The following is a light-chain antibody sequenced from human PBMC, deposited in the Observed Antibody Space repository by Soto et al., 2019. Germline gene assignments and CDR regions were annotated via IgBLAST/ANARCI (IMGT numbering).Light chain of an antibody. CDR3: QTWGTDIVI. Sequence: QLVLTQSPSASASLGASVKLTCTLSSGHSTYAIAWHQQQPEKGPRYLMRLNSDGSHNKGDGIPDRFSGSSSGAERYLTISRLQSDDEADYYCQTWGTDIVIFGGGTKLTVL. CDR1: SGHSTYA. V-gene: IGLV4-69*01. CDR2: LNSDGSH. J-gene: IGLJ2*01.